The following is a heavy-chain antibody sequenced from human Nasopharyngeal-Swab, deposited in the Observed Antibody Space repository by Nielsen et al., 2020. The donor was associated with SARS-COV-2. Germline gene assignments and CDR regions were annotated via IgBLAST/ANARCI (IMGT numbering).Heavy chain of an antibody. CDR2: ISNGGGTT. Sequence: GESLKLSCAASGFTFRHYAMSWVRQAPGKGLEWVSGISNGGGTTHNADSVRGRFTISRHNSKNTLYLQMNSLRAEDTATYYCAKVFTAATGSYFDFWGQGTLVTVSS. CDR1: GFTFRHYA. J-gene: IGHJ4*02. CDR3: AKVFTAATGSYFDF. V-gene: IGHV3-23*01. D-gene: IGHD6-13*01.